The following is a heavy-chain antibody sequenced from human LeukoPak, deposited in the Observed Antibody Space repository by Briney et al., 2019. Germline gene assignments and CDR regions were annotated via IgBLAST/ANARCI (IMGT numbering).Heavy chain of an antibody. J-gene: IGHJ3*02. CDR1: GFTFTNNW. D-gene: IGHD6-19*01. CDR2: IKQDDSEK. V-gene: IGHV3-7*01. Sequence: GGSLRLSCTASGFTFTNNWMTWVRQAPGKGLEWVANIKQDDSEKYYVDSVKGRFTISRDNAINSLNLQMNSLRAEDTAVYYCARDLRLYNSGWSPSLDIWGQGTMVTVSS. CDR3: ARDLRLYNSGWSPSLDI.